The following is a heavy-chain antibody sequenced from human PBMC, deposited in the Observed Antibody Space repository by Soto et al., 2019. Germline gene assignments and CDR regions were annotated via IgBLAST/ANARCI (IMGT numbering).Heavy chain of an antibody. CDR3: AKGGYGSSGHSLYQFDS. D-gene: IGHD3-22*01. V-gene: IGHV3-23*01. J-gene: IGHJ4*02. CDR2: ISGGGGNT. CDR1: GLTLSSCA. Sequence: PGGSLRLSCAASGLTLSSCAMRWVRQAPGKGLEWVSTISGGGGNTYYADSVKGRFTISRDNSKSTLYLQMNSLRAEDTAVYYCAKGGYGSSGHSLYQFDSWGQGTLVTVSS.